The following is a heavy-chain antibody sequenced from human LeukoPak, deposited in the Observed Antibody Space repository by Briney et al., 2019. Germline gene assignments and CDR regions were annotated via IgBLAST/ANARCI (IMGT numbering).Heavy chain of an antibody. CDR1: GGSLSSYN. J-gene: IGHJ3*02. CDR3: ARGEGMVYGAFDI. V-gene: IGHV4-4*07. Sequence: SETLSLTRTVSGGSLSSYNRSWMRQPAGKGLGWIGLIYTSRSTNYNPSLTSRVTMSVDTSKNQFSLKLRSVTAADTAVYYCARGEGMVYGAFDIWGQGTMVTVSS. D-gene: IGHD2-8*01. CDR2: IYTSRST.